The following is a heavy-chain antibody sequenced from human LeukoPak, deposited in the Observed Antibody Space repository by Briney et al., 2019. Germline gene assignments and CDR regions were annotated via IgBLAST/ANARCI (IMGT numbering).Heavy chain of an antibody. V-gene: IGHV1-69*04. D-gene: IGHD2-2*01. CDR2: IIPILGIA. CDR1: GGTFSSYA. CDR3: ARDHGCSSTSCYAFDI. Sequence: SVKVSCKASGGTFSSYAISWVRQAPGQGLEWMGRIIPILGIANYAQKFQGRVTITADKSTSTAYMELSSLISEDTAVYYCARDHGCSSTSCYAFDIWGQGTMVTVSS. J-gene: IGHJ3*02.